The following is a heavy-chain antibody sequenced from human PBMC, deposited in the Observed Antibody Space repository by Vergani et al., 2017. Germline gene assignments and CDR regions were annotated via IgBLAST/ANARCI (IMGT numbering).Heavy chain of an antibody. CDR1: GGSFSGYY. D-gene: IGHD4-17*01. V-gene: IGHV4-34*01. CDR3: ARGREATTCFDS. Sequence: QVQLQQWGAGLLKPSETLSLPCAVYGGSFSGYYWSWIRQPPGQGLEWIGEINHSGSTNYNPSLKSRVTISVDTSKNQFSLKLSSVTAAETAVYYWARGREATTCFDSWGQGTLVTVSS. CDR2: INHSGST. J-gene: IGHJ4*02.